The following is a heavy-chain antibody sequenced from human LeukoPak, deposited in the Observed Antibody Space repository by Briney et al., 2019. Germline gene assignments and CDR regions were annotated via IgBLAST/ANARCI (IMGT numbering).Heavy chain of an antibody. V-gene: IGHV4-59*12. CDR3: ARVPKNCSGGSCYSGHDY. Sequence: PSETLSLTCTVSGGSTSSYYWSWIRQPPGKGLEWIGYIYSTGSTNYNPSLKSRVTMSVDTSKNQFSLKLSSVTAADTAVYYCARVPKNCSGGSCYSGHDYWGQGTLVTVSS. J-gene: IGHJ4*02. CDR1: GGSTSSYY. CDR2: IYSTGST. D-gene: IGHD2-15*01.